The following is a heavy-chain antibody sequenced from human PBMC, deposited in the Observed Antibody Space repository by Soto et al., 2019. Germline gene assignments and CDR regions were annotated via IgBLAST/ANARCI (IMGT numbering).Heavy chain of an antibody. J-gene: IGHJ4*02. CDR1: GGSISSYY. Sequence: SETLSLTCTVSGGSISSYYWSWIRQPPGKGLEWIGYIYYSGSTNYNPSLKSRVTISVDTSKNQFSLKLSSVTAADTAVYYCARATGSGSYLDYWGQGTLVTVSS. CDR3: ARATGSGSYLDY. D-gene: IGHD3-10*01. CDR2: IYYSGST. V-gene: IGHV4-59*01.